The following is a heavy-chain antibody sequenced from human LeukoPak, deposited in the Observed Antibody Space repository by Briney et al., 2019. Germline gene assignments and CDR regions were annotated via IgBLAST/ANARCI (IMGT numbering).Heavy chain of an antibody. V-gene: IGHV4-59*08. D-gene: IGHD5-18*01. Sequence: PSDTLSLTCTVSGGSISSYYWSWLRQPPGKGREWIGYIYYSGSTNYNPSLKSRVTIPVDTSKNQFSLKLSSVTAADTAVYYCARHYSPTAMVGFDYWGQGTLVTVSS. CDR1: GGSISSYY. CDR3: ARHYSPTAMVGFDY. J-gene: IGHJ4*02. CDR2: IYYSGST.